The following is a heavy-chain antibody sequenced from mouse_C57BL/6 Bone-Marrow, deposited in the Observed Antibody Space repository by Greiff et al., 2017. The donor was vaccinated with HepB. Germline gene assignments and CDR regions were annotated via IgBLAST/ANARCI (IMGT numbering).Heavy chain of an antibody. J-gene: IGHJ3*01. CDR2: INPNNGGT. CDR3: AMPGSSYAWFAY. D-gene: IGHD1-1*01. Sequence: VQLQQSGPELVKPGASVKISCKASGYTFTDYYMNWVKQSHGKSLEWIGDINPNNGGTSYNQKFKGKATLTVDKSSSTAYMELRSLTSEDSAVYYCAMPGSSYAWFAYWGQGTLVTVSA. CDR1: GYTFTDYY. V-gene: IGHV1-26*01.